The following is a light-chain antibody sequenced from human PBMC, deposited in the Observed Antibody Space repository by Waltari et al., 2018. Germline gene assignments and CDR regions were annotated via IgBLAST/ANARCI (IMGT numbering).Light chain of an antibody. CDR1: TVGTKY. CDR3: QAWDSTTVV. Sequence: SYGLAQAPSVSVSPGPTAIIPCSGDTVGTKYLSWYQQRPGQSPTLLIFQDNIRPSGIPERFSASNSQSPATLTITGAQPMDEADYFCQAWDSTTVVFGGGTKLTVL. CDR2: QDN. J-gene: IGLJ2*01. V-gene: IGLV3-1*01.